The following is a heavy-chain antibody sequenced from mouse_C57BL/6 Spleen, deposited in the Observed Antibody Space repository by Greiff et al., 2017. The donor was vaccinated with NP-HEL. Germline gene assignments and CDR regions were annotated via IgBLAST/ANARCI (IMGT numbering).Heavy chain of an antibody. V-gene: IGHV1-81*01. CDR2: IYPRSDNT. Sequence: VKLQESGAELARPGASVKLSCKASGYTFTSYGISWVKQRTGQGLEWIGEIYPRSDNTYYNEKFKGKATLTADKSSSTAYMELRSLTSEDSAVYFCARQGSSGRYFDYWGQGTTLTVSS. D-gene: IGHD3-2*02. CDR1: GYTFTSYG. J-gene: IGHJ2*01. CDR3: ARQGSSGRYFDY.